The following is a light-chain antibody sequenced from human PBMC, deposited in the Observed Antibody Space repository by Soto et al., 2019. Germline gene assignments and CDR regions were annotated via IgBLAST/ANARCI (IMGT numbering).Light chain of an antibody. V-gene: IGKV3D-11*03. CDR1: QAVNTR. Sequence: EIVLTQSPATLSSFPGDRVTLSCRASQAVNTRLAWYQHKPGQAPRLLIYLTSNRAAGIPARFSGSGSGTDFTLTISDVEPEDFAVYYCQQYGSSPRTFGQGTKVEIK. CDR2: LTS. CDR3: QQYGSSPRT. J-gene: IGKJ1*01.